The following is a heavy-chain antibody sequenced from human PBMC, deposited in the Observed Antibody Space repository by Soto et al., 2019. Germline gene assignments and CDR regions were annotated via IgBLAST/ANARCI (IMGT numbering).Heavy chain of an antibody. V-gene: IGHV4-30-2*01. Sequence: PSETLSLTCAVSGGSISIGGYSWSWIRQPPGKGLEWIGYIYHSGSTYYNPSLKSRVTISVDRSKNQFSLKLSSVTAADTAVYYCARGRIYYYYGMDVWGQGTTVTVSS. CDR3: ARGRIYYYYGMDV. CDR1: GGSISIGGYS. J-gene: IGHJ6*02. CDR2: IYHSGST.